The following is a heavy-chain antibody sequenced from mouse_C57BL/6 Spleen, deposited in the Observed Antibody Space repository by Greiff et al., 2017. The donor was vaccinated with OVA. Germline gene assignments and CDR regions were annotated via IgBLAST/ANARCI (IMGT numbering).Heavy chain of an antibody. Sequence: EVMLVESGGGLVKPGGSLKLSCAASGFTFSSYTMSWVRQTPEKRLEWVATISGGGGNTYYPDSVKGRFTISRDNAKNTLYLQMSSLRSEDTALYYCARQDDGYSFDYWGQGTTLTVSS. J-gene: IGHJ2*01. CDR1: GFTFSSYT. D-gene: IGHD2-3*01. V-gene: IGHV5-9*01. CDR2: ISGGGGNT. CDR3: ARQDDGYSFDY.